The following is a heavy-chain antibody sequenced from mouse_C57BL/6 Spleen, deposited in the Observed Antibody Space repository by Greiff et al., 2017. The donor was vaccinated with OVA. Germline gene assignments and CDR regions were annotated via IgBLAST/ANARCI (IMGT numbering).Heavy chain of an antibody. J-gene: IGHJ4*01. CDR1: GYTFTSYW. D-gene: IGHD2-5*01. CDR3: ARRGSNYGFAMDY. V-gene: IGHV1-50*01. CDR2: IDPSDSYT. Sequence: QVQLQQPGAELVKPGASVKLSCKASGYTFTSYWMQWVQQRPGQGLEWIGEIDPSDSYTNYNQKFKGKATLTVDTSSSTAYMQLSSLTSEDSAVYYCARRGSNYGFAMDYWGQGTSVTVSS.